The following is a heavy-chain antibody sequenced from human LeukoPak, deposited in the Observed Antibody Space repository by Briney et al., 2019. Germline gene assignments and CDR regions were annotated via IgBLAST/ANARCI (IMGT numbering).Heavy chain of an antibody. Sequence: GGSLRLSCVASGITFNNYGMHWVRQAPGKGLEWMAFIQYDGSNKYYADSVKGRFTVSRDNSKNTLYLQMNSLRPEDTAVYYCAKRWSYYYDISGPTIDYWGQGTLVTVSS. CDR3: AKRWSYYYDISGPTIDY. J-gene: IGHJ4*02. CDR1: GITFNNYG. CDR2: IQYDGSNK. D-gene: IGHD3-22*01. V-gene: IGHV3-30*02.